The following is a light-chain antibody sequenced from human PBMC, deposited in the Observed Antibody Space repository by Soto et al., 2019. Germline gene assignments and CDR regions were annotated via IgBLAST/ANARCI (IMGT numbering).Light chain of an antibody. CDR2: GAS. V-gene: IGKV3-20*01. Sequence: EIVLTQSPGTLSLSPGERATLSCRASQSVSSTYLAWYQQKPGQAPRLLIYGASNRATGIPDRFSGSGSGTDFTLTISRLEPEDFAVYYCQPYGNSHTFGKGTK. CDR3: QPYGNSHT. CDR1: QSVSSTY. J-gene: IGKJ2*01.